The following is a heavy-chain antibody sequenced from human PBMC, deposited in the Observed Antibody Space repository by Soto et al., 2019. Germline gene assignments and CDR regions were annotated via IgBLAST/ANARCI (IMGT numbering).Heavy chain of an antibody. CDR3: ARKEYYGXGVYYFDH. CDR2: INAGNGNT. D-gene: IGHD3-10*01. J-gene: IGHJ4*02. CDR1: GYTFTSYA. V-gene: IGHV1-3*01. Sequence: AAVKVSCKASGYTFTSYAMHWVRQAPGQRLEWMGWINAGNGNTKYSQKFQGRVTITRDTSASTAYMELSSLRSEDTAVYYCARKEYYGXGVYYFDHWGQGTLVTVSS.